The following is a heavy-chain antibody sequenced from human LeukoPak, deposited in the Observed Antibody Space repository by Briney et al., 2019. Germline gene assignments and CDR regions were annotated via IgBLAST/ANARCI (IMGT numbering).Heavy chain of an antibody. Sequence: GGSLRLSCAASGFTLISYAMTWVRQAPGKGLEWVSAISGSGGSSYYADSVKGRFTISRDNSKNTVFLQMNSLRAEDTAVYYCAAPYDFWSGYNYWGQGTLVTVSS. J-gene: IGHJ4*02. V-gene: IGHV3-23*01. CDR1: GFTLISYA. D-gene: IGHD3-3*01. CDR3: AAPYDFWSGYNY. CDR2: ISGSGGSS.